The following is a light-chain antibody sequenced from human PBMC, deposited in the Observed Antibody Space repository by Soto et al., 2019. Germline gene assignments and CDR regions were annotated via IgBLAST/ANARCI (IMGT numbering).Light chain of an antibody. V-gene: IGKV1-8*01. Sequence: ARRMTQSPSSLSASTGDRVTITCRASQGISSYLAWYQQKPGKAPKLLIYAASTLQSGVPSRFSGSGSGTDFTLTISCLQSEDFATYYCQQYYSYPPFTFGPGTKVDIK. CDR3: QQYYSYPPFT. CDR1: QGISSY. CDR2: AAS. J-gene: IGKJ3*01.